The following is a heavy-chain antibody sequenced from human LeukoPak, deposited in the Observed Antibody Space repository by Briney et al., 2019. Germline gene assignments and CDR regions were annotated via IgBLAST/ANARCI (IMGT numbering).Heavy chain of an antibody. J-gene: IGHJ6*04. V-gene: IGHV3-21*01. D-gene: IGHD3-3*02. CDR3: ARRFAAQLAFVDV. CDR1: GFTFSSYS. CDR2: ISSSSSHI. Sequence: GGSLRLSCAASGFTFSSYSMNWVRQAPGKGLEWVSSISSSSSHIYYADSVKGRFTISRDNAKNSLYLQMNSLRAEDTAVYYCARRFAAQLAFVDVWGKGTTVTISS.